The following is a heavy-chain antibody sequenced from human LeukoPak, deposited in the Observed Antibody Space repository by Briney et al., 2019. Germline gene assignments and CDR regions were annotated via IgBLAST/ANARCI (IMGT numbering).Heavy chain of an antibody. J-gene: IGHJ2*01. V-gene: IGHV3-48*04. CDR3: AKVPDGSPRGYWYFDL. D-gene: IGHD5-24*01. CDR1: GFTLSEYS. Sequence: PGGSLRLSCAASGFTLSEYSMNWVRQAPGKGLEWVSYISYSGTTIDYTDSVKGRFTISRDNAKNSLFLQMNSLRAEDTAVYYCAKVPDGSPRGYWYFDLWGRGTLITVSS. CDR2: ISYSGTTI.